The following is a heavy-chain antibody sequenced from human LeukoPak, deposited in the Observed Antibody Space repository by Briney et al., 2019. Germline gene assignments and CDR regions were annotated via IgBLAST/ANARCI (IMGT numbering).Heavy chain of an antibody. V-gene: IGHV3-49*03. CDR2: ISGGTT. CDR1: GFTFGDHL. CDR3: SRGSGWLSVY. D-gene: IGHD6-19*01. Sequence: PGGSLRLSCTASGFTFGDHLMSWFRQAPGKGLEWIGFISGGTTEYAASVKGRFTISRDDSTSIAYLQMNSLTTEDTAVYYCSRGSGWLSVYWGQGTLVTVSS. J-gene: IGHJ4*02.